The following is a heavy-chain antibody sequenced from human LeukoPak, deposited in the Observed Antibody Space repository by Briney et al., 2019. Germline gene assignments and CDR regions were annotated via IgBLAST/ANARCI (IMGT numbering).Heavy chain of an antibody. CDR2: ISYDGSNK. CDR3: ARSLYRLRPDAFDI. V-gene: IGHV3-30*04. J-gene: IGHJ3*02. D-gene: IGHD5-12*01. CDR1: GFTFSSYA. Sequence: GGSLRLSCAASGFTFSSYAMHWVRQAPGKGLEWVAVISYDGSNKYYGDSVKGRFTISRDNSKNTLYLQMNSLRAEDTAVYYCARSLYRLRPDAFDIWGQGTMVTVSS.